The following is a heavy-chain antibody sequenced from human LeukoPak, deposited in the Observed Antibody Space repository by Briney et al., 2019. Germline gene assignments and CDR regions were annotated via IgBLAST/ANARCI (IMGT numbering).Heavy chain of an antibody. CDR3: ARHSGYHSTMYLDY. D-gene: IGHD3-22*01. Sequence: GASVKVSCKASGYTFTSYHMHWVRQAPGQGLEWMGIINPSSGSTSYAQKFQGRVTITADESMSTIYMELSSLRSGDTAVYYCARHSGYHSTMYLDYWGQGTLVAVSS. V-gene: IGHV1-46*01. CDR2: INPSSGST. CDR1: GYTFTSYH. J-gene: IGHJ4*02.